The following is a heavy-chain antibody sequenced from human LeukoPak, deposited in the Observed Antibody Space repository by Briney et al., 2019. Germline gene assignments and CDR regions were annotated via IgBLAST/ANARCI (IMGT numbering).Heavy chain of an antibody. CDR1: GFTFSSYG. D-gene: IGHD3-22*01. CDR3: AKGKWSSGYYYFDY. Sequence: GGSLRLSCAASGFTFSSYGMHWVRQAPGKGLEWVAVISYDGSNKYHADSVKGRFTISRDNSKNTLYLQMNSLRAEDTAVYYCAKGKWSSGYYYFDYWGQGTLVTVSS. CDR2: ISYDGSNK. V-gene: IGHV3-30*18. J-gene: IGHJ4*02.